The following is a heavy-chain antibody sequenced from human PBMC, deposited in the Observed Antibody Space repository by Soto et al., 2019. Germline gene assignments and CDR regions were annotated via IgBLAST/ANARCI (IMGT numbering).Heavy chain of an antibody. J-gene: IGHJ6*03. D-gene: IGHD6-6*01. CDR3: ARHRASVIAARRYYYYYMDV. Sequence: SETLSLTCTVSGGSISSYYWSWIRQPPGKGLEWIGYIYYSGSTNYNPSLKSRVTISVDTSKNQFSLKLSSVTAADTAVYYCARHRASVIAARRYYYYYMDVWGKGTTVTVSS. CDR2: IYYSGST. CDR1: GGSISSYY. V-gene: IGHV4-59*08.